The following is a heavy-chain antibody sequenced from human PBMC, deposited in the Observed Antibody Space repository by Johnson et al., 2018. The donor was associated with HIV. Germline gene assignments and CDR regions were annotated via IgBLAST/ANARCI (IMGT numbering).Heavy chain of an antibody. CDR2: ISSSCSTI. CDR1: GLTFSTSW. D-gene: IGHD2-8*01. V-gene: IGHV3-11*04. Sequence: QVQLVESGGGLVQTGGSLRLTCAASGLTFSTSWMSWIRQAPGTGLAWVSYISSSCSTIYYADSVKGRLTISLDNAKKSLYLQINSLRAEDTAVYYCLTRDPTYRPGVFDIWGQGTMVTVSS. CDR3: LTRDPTYRPGVFDI. J-gene: IGHJ3*02.